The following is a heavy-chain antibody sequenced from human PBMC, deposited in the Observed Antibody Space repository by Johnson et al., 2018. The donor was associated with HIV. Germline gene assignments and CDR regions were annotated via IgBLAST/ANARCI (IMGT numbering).Heavy chain of an antibody. CDR1: GFTFSSYG. Sequence: VQVVESGGGVVQPGRSLRLSCAASGFTFSSYGMHWVRQPPGKGLEWVSGLTWNSDTTGYADSVKGRFTISRDSARKSLSLQMNSLTAADTALYYCVKDIGYGGPSDGAFDIWGQGTMVTV. CDR3: VKDIGYGGPSDGAFDI. CDR2: LTWNSDTT. D-gene: IGHD4/OR15-4a*01. V-gene: IGHV3-9*01. J-gene: IGHJ3*02.